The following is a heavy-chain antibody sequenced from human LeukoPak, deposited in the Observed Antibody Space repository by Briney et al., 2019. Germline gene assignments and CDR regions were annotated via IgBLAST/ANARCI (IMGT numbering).Heavy chain of an antibody. Sequence: SETLSLTCTVSGGSITSSSHYWGWTRQPPGMGLEWVGSVHYTGNTYYNSSLSSRITISVDTSSNQFSLRLNSVTAADTALYYCARHDPFQYWGQGALVTVSS. J-gene: IGHJ4*02. CDR2: VHYTGNT. V-gene: IGHV4-39*01. CDR1: GGSITSSSHY. CDR3: ARHDPFQY.